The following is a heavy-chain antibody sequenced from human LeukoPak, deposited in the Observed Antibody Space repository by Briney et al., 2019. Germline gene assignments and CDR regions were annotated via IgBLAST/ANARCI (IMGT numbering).Heavy chain of an antibody. J-gene: IGHJ5*02. CDR1: GGSISSGDYY. CDR2: MYYGGST. V-gene: IGHV4-30-4*01. CDR3: ARPYYYDSRIDP. Sequence: SETLSLTCTVSGGSISSGDYYWSWIRQPPGKGLEWIAYMYYGGSTYYNPSLKSRVTMSADTSKNQLSLKLSSVTAADTAVYYCARPYYYDSRIDPWGQGILVTVSS. D-gene: IGHD3-22*01.